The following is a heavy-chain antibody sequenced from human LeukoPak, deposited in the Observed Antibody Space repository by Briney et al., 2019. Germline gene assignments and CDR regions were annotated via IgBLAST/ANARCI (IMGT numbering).Heavy chain of an antibody. V-gene: IGHV3-7*03. J-gene: IGHJ4*02. D-gene: IGHD5-18*01. CDR1: GFTFSSYW. CDR2: IKQDGSEK. Sequence: GGSLRLSCAASGFTFSSYWMSWVRQAPGKGLEWVANIKQDGSEKYYVDSVKGRFTISRDNAKNSLYLQMNSLRAEDTAVYYCAKGFGYSYGYNFDYWGQGTLVTVSS. CDR3: AKGFGYSYGYNFDY.